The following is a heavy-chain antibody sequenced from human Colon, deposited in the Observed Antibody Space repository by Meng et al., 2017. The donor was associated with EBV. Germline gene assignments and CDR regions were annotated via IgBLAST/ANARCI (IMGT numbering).Heavy chain of an antibody. CDR3: GTLKYTSGFYGPAY. J-gene: IGHJ4*02. V-gene: IGHV7-4-1*02. CDR2: ISTNTGNP. CDR1: GYTFTRYP. Sequence: QVQLVQSGCEVKKPGDSVKVSCKASGYTFTRYPMNWVRQAPGQGLEWMGWISTNTGNPTYAQGFTGRFVFSVDTSVSTAYLQISSLKAEDTAAYYCGTLKYTSGFYGPAYWGQGALVTVSS. D-gene: IGHD6-19*01.